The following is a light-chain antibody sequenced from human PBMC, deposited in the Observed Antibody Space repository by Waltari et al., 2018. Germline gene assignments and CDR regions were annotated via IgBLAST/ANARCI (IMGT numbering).Light chain of an antibody. CDR3: QQYNSYSTWT. CDR1: QSISSW. CDR2: KAS. J-gene: IGKJ1*01. Sequence: DIQMTQSPSTLSASVVDRVTITCRASQSISSWLAWYQQKPGKAPKPLIYKASSLESGVPSRFSGSGSGTEFTLTISSLQPDDFATYYCQQYNSYSTWTFGQGTKVEIK. V-gene: IGKV1-5*03.